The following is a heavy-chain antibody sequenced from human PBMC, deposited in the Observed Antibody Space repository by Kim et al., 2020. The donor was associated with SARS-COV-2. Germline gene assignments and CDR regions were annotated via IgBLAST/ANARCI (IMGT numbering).Heavy chain of an antibody. CDR3: ARAGMLRVAIDY. CDR1: GGSISSSSYY. V-gene: IGHV4-39*01. J-gene: IGHJ4*02. Sequence: SETLSLTCTVSGGSISSSSYYWGWIRQPPGKGLEWIGSIYYSGTTYYNPSLKSRVTISVDTSKNQLSLKLSSVTAADTAVYYCARAGMLRVAIDYWGQGTLVTVSS. CDR2: IYYSGTT. D-gene: IGHD2-15*01.